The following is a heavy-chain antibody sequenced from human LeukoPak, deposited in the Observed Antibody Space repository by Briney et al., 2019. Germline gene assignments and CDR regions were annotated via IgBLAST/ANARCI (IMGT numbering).Heavy chain of an antibody. Sequence: SETLSLTCTVSGGSISSYYWSWIRQPPGKGLEWIGYIYYSGSTNYSPSLKSRVTISVDTSNNQFSLKLSSVTAADTAVYYCARDGGAGWPIGYWGQGTLVTVSS. V-gene: IGHV4-59*01. D-gene: IGHD6-19*01. CDR3: ARDGGAGWPIGY. CDR2: IYYSGST. J-gene: IGHJ4*02. CDR1: GGSISSYY.